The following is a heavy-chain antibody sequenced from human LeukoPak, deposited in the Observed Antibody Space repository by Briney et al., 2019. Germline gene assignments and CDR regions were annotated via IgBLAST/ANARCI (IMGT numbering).Heavy chain of an antibody. CDR3: ARGFQLESTDY. J-gene: IGHJ4*02. Sequence: PGGSLRLSCAASGFTVSSNYMSWVRQAPGKGLEWVSVIYSGGSIYYADSVKGRFTISRDNAKNSLYLQMNSLRAEDTAVYYCARGFQLESTDYWGQGTLVTVSS. CDR2: IYSGGSI. V-gene: IGHV3-53*01. CDR1: GFTVSSNY. D-gene: IGHD1-1*01.